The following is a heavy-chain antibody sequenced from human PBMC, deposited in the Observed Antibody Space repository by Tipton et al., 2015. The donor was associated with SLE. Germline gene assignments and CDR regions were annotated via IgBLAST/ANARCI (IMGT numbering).Heavy chain of an antibody. CDR3: ARGGGDSNSCQDFDR. CDR1: GFAFRSYQ. D-gene: IGHD6-13*01. Sequence: SLRLSCSASGFAFRSYQMNWVRQAPGKGLEWLSYISNSGNTKYYADSVKGRFTISRDNSKNTLYLQMNRLRPEDTAVYYCARGGGDSNSCQDFDRWGQGTLVTVSS. J-gene: IGHJ4*02. CDR2: ISNSGNTK. V-gene: IGHV3-48*03.